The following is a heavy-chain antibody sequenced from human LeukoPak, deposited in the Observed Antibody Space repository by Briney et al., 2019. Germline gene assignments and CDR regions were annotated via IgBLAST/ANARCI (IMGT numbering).Heavy chain of an antibody. J-gene: IGHJ4*02. CDR3: ARDRGGSLDY. D-gene: IGHD3-10*01. CDR1: GGSISSGNYY. V-gene: IGHV4-61*02. Sequence: SETLSLTCTVSGGSISSGNYYWSWIRQPAGKGLEWIGRIYTSGSTNYNPSLKSRVTISVDTSKNQFSLKLSSVTAADTAVYYCARDRGGSLDYWGQGTLVTVSS. CDR2: IYTSGST.